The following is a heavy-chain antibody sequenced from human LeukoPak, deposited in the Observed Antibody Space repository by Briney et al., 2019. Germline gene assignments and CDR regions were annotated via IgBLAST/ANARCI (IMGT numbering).Heavy chain of an antibody. J-gene: IGHJ4*02. CDR3: ARAVRGAYCSGGSSYFDY. Sequence: GASVKVSCKASGGTFSSYAISWVRQAPGQGLEWMGGIIPIFGTANYAQKFQGRVTITTDESTSTAYMELSSLRSEDTAVYYCARAVRGAYCSGGSSYFDYWGQGTLVTVSS. CDR2: IIPIFGTA. CDR1: GGTFSSYA. D-gene: IGHD2-15*01. V-gene: IGHV1-69*05.